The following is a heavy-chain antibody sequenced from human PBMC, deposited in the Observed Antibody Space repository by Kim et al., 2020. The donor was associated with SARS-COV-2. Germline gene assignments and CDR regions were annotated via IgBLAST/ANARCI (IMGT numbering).Heavy chain of an antibody. V-gene: IGHV1-69*01. J-gene: IGHJ4*02. D-gene: IGHD2-21*02. Sequence: QKFQGRVTITADESTSTAYMELSSLRSEDTAVYYCARDFFAGGNSFFFDYWGQGTLVTVSS. CDR3: ARDFFAGGNSFFFDY.